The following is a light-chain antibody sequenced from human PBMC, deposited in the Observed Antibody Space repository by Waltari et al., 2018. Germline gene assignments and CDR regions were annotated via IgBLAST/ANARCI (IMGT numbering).Light chain of an antibody. CDR2: EDN. CDR3: QSYDSSTVV. J-gene: IGLJ2*01. Sequence: NFMLTQPHSVSESPGTTVTISCTRSSGSIASNYVQWYQQRPGSSPTTVIYEDNQSPSGVPDRFSGSIDSSSNSASLTISGLKTEDEADYYCQSYDSSTVVFGGGTKLTVL. V-gene: IGLV6-57*01. CDR1: SGSIASNY.